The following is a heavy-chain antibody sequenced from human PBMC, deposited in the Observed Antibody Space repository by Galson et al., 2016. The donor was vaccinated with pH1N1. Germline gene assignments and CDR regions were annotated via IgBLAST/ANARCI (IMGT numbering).Heavy chain of an antibody. V-gene: IGHV3-21*06. CDR2: VSGESFSI. J-gene: IGHJ6*04. CDR1: GFSVRSSI. CDR3: TKSGCATLTYGTDG. D-gene: IGHD2-15*01. Sequence: SLRLSCAASGFSVRSSIMNWVRQAPGKGMKWVASVSGESFSIYYEDSVKGRVTISRDNAKNPLYLDMKSLRDEDTAVYFCTKSGCATLTYGTDGWGEGTTVTVSS.